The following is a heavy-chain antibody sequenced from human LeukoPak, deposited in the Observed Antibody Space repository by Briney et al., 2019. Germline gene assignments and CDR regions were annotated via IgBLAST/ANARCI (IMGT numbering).Heavy chain of an antibody. CDR1: GFTFSSYG. D-gene: IGHD4-17*01. CDR2: IWYDGSNK. J-gene: IGHJ3*02. Sequence: GRSLRLSCAASGFTFSSYGMHWVRQAPGKGLEWVAVIWYDGSNKYYADSVKGRFTISRDNSKNTLYLQMNSLRAEDTAVYYCAKDLWAYGDYVSAFDIWGQGTMVTVSS. V-gene: IGHV3-33*06. CDR3: AKDLWAYGDYVSAFDI.